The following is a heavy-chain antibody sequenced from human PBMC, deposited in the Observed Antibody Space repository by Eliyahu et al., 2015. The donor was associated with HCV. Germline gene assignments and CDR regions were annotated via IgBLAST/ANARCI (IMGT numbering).Heavy chain of an antibody. D-gene: IGHD1-26*01. CDR2: ISFDGSNQ. CDR3: AKEGRVVGTTTWYFDL. CDR1: GFTFSNYG. Sequence: QVQLVESGGGVVQPGRSLRXSCVASGFTFSNYGMHWVRQAPGKGLEWVAVISFDGSNQYNADSVKGRFTVSRDNFKNTVYLQMNSLKPEDTAVYYCAKEGRVVGTTTWYFDLWGRGTLVTVSS. J-gene: IGHJ2*01. V-gene: IGHV3-30*18.